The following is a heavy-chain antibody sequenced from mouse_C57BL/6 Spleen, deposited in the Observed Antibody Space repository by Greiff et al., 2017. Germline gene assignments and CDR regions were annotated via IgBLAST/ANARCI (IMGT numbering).Heavy chain of an antibody. J-gene: IGHJ1*03. CDR3: ARAPYYYGSSSYFDV. Sequence: VQLKESGPGMVKPSQSLSLTCTVTGYSITSGYDWHWIRHFPGNKLEWMGYISYSGSTNYNPSRKSRISITHDTSKNHFFLKLNSVTTEDTATYYCARAPYYYGSSSYFDVWGTGTTVTVSS. D-gene: IGHD1-1*01. CDR2: ISYSGST. V-gene: IGHV3-1*01. CDR1: GYSITSGYD.